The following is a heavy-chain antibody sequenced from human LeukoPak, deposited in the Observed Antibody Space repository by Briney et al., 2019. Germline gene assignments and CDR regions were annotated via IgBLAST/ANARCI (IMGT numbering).Heavy chain of an antibody. J-gene: IGHJ4*02. CDR3: ARQGSKGLDY. D-gene: IGHD6-6*01. Sequence: SETLSLTCTVFGGSISSYYWSWIRQPPGKGLEWIGYIYTSGSTNYNPSLKSRVTISVDTSKNQFSLKLSSVTAADTAVYYCARQGSKGLDYWGQGTLVTVSS. CDR1: GGSISSYY. V-gene: IGHV4-4*09. CDR2: IYTSGST.